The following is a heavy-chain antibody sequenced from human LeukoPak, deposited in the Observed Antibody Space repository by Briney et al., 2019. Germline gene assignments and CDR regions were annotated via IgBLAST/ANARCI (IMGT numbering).Heavy chain of an antibody. V-gene: IGHV4-4*02. D-gene: IGHD6-13*01. CDR1: GGSFSRGNW. J-gene: IGHJ4*02. CDR2: IYHSGKT. Sequence: SGTLSLTCAVSGGSFSRGNWWSWVRQPPGKGPEWIGEIYHSGKTNYNPSLKSRVTISVDKSKYQFSLKLSSVTAADTAVYYCANRAAVSAADYGGKETLFTFSS. CDR3: ANRAAVSAADY.